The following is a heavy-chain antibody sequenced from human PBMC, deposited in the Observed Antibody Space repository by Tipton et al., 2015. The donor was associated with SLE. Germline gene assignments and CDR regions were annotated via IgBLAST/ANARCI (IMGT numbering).Heavy chain of an antibody. CDR1: GASISSHY. V-gene: IGHV4-59*11. CDR3: ARAPRRYDSSGYYFLLGPPPDYFDY. CDR2: IYYSGST. D-gene: IGHD3-22*01. Sequence: TLSLTCTVSGASISSHYWSWIRQPPGKGLEWIGYIYYSGSTNYNPSLKSRVTISVDTSKNQFSLKLSSVTAADTAVYYCARAPRRYDSSGYYFLLGPPPDYFDYWGQGTLVTVSS. J-gene: IGHJ4*02.